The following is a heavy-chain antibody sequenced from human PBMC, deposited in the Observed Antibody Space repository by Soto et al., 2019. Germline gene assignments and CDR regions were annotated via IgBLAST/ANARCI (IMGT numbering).Heavy chain of an antibody. CDR1: GFTFSSYG. D-gene: IGHD5-12*01. CDR2: ISYDGSNK. CDR3: ARGNTGYGNFDL. J-gene: IGHJ4*02. V-gene: IGHV3-30*03. Sequence: QVQLVESGGGVVQPGRSLRLSCAASGFTFSSYGMHWVRQAPGKGLEWVAVISYDGSNKYYADSVKGRFTISRDNSKNTLYLQMNSLRAEDTAVYYCARGNTGYGNFDLWGQGTLVTVSS.